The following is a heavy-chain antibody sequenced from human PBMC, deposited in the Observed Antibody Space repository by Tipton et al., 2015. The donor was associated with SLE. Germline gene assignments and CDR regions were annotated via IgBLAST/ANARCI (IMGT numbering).Heavy chain of an antibody. CDR1: GYSISSGYS. J-gene: IGHJ4*02. CDR2: IYHSGST. CDR3: AREGDYYDNSGYSLGY. V-gene: IGHV4-30-2*01. Sequence: TLSLTCTVPGYSISSGYSWSWIRQPPGKGLEWIGYIYHSGSTHYNPSLKSRVTISVDRSKNQFSLKLSSVTAADTAVYYCAREGDYYDNSGYSLGYWGQGTLVTVSS. D-gene: IGHD3-22*01.